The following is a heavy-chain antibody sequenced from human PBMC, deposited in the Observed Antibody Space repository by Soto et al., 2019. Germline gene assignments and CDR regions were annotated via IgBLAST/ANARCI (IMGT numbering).Heavy chain of an antibody. J-gene: IGHJ5*02. CDR3: ARAGSRTGGIDP. Sequence: PSETLSLTCTVSGVSISSGGYYWGWIRQHPGKGLEWIGYIYYSGSTNYNPSLKSRVTISVDTSKNQFSLKLSSVSAADTAVYYCARAGSRTGGIDPWGQGTLVTVSS. V-gene: IGHV4-61*08. D-gene: IGHD3-16*01. CDR2: IYYSGST. CDR1: GVSISSGGYY.